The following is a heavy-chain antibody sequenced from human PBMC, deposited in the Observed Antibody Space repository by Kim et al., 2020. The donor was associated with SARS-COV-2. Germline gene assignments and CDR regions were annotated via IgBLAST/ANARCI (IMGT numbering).Heavy chain of an antibody. Sequence: GGSLRLSCAASGFTVSSNYMSWVRQAPGKGLEWVSVIYSGGSTYYADSVKGRFTISRDNSKNTLYLQMNSLRAEDTAVYYCVHDYGDNDAFDIWGQGTMVTVSS. V-gene: IGHV3-53*01. CDR1: GFTVSSNY. CDR2: IYSGGST. CDR3: VHDYGDNDAFDI. D-gene: IGHD4-17*01. J-gene: IGHJ3*02.